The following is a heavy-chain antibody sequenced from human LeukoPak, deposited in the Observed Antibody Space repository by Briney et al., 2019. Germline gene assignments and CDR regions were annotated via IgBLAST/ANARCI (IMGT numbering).Heavy chain of an antibody. Sequence: GRSLRLSCAASGFTFSSYAMHWVRQAPGKGLEWVAVISYDGSNKYYADSVKGRFTISRDNSKNTLYLQMNSLRAEDTAVYYCARSSITMVRGGTFDYWGQGTLVTVSS. D-gene: IGHD3-10*01. CDR2: ISYDGSNK. J-gene: IGHJ4*02. V-gene: IGHV3-30-3*01. CDR1: GFTFSSYA. CDR3: ARSSITMVRGGTFDY.